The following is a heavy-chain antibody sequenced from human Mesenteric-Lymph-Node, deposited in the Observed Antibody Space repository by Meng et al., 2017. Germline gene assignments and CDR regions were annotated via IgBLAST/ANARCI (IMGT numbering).Heavy chain of an antibody. CDR1: GFTFSSYS. CDR3: ARDEAFDY. J-gene: IGHJ4*02. CDR2: ISSSSSYI. V-gene: IGHV3-21*01. Sequence: GESLKISCAASGFTFSSYSMNWVRQAPGKGLEWVSSISSSSSYIYYADSVKGRFTISRDNAKNSLYLQMNSLRAEDTVVYYCARDEAFDYWGQGTLVTVSS.